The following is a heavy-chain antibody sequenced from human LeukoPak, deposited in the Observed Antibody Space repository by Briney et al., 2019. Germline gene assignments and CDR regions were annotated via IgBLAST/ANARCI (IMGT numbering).Heavy chain of an antibody. CDR1: GDSINGYY. CDR3: ARHHPAPETYYFDF. CDR2: IYNSGNP. V-gene: IGHV4-59*08. J-gene: IGHJ4*02. Sequence: SETLSLTCTVSGDSINGYYWSWIRQPPGRGLEWIGFIYNSGNPNYDPSTSYSPSLRGRVTISLDSSKNQFSLNLSAVSAADTAVYFCARHHPAPETYYFDFWGQGSLVAVSS.